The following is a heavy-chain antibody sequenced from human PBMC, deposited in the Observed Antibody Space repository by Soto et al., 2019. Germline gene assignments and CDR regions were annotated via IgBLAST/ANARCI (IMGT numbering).Heavy chain of an antibody. V-gene: IGHV4-61*05. CDR2: IYYSGST. CDR1: GCSISSSSYY. J-gene: IGHJ3*02. D-gene: IGHD3-9*01. CDR3: ARSYYDILTGSAHAFDN. Sequence: SETLSLTCTVSGCSISSSSYYWSWIRQPPGKGLEWIGYIYYSGSTNYNPSLKSRVTISVDTSKNQFSLKLSSVTAADTAVYYCARSYYDILTGSAHAFDNWGQGTMVTVSS.